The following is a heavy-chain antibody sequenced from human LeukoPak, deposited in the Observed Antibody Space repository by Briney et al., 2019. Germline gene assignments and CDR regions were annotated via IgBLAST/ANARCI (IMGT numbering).Heavy chain of an antibody. D-gene: IGHD5-18*01. J-gene: IGHJ4*02. Sequence: SETLSLTCAVSGGSISSGGYSWSWIRQPPGKGLEWIGYIYHSGSTYYNPSLKSRVTISVDRSKNQFSLKLSSVTAADTAVYCCARSTITGAYSYGSHFDYWGQGTLVTVSS. CDR3: ARSTITGAYSYGSHFDY. CDR1: GGSISSGGYS. V-gene: IGHV4-30-2*01. CDR2: IYHSGST.